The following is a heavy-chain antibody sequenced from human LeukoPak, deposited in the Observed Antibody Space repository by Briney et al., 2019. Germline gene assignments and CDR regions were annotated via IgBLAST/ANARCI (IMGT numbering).Heavy chain of an antibody. Sequence: SQTLSLTCTVSGGSINSGTHYWSWIRQPAWKGLEWIGRIDTSGNTNYKPSLKSRVTMSVDTSKKQFSLKLSSVTAADTAVYFCARVRVIDWGSSYFDYWGQGNLVTVSS. CDR2: IDTSGNT. CDR1: GGSINSGTHY. CDR3: ARVRVIDWGSSYFDY. V-gene: IGHV4-61*02. J-gene: IGHJ4*02. D-gene: IGHD3-9*01.